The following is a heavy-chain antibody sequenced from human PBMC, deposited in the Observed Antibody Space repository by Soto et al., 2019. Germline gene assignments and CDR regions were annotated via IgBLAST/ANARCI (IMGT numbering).Heavy chain of an antibody. CDR3: ARGALRFAGLDH. D-gene: IGHD3-3*01. J-gene: IGHJ4*02. Sequence: QVQLQESGPGLMKPSETLSLTCTVSGVSISSYFWNWLRQSPGKGLEWIGNISYSGRTNYNPSLRSRVTILLDTSKNEFSLKMTSVTTADSAMYFCARGALRFAGLDHWGQGNRVTVSS. V-gene: IGHV4-59*01. CDR2: ISYSGRT. CDR1: GVSISSYF.